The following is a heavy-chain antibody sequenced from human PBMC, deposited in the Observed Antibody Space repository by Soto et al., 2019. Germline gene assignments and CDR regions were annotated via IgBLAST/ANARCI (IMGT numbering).Heavy chain of an antibody. CDR1: GYTFTGYY. CDR3: ARGDDLMVIVPAANYY. V-gene: IGHV1-2*04. D-gene: IGHD2-2*01. CDR2: INPKSGDT. J-gene: IGHJ4*02. Sequence: ASVKVSCKASGYTFTGYYIHWVRQAPGQGLEWMGWINPKSGDTNYAQNFRGWVTMTRDTYISTAYVELSRLRSDDTAVYYCARGDDLMVIVPAANYYWGQGTLVTVSS.